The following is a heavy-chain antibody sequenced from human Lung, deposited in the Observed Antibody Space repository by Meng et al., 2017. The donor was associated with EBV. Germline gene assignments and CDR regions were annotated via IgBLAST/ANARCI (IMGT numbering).Heavy chain of an antibody. CDR2: ISYSGAT. V-gene: IGHV4-30-4*01. Sequence: QGPLQPSGAGLVKPSPTLSLTCTVSGASISSAVFWIWIRQPPGKDLEWIGYISYSGATHYNPSLKSRLTISVDTAKNQFSLSLSSVTAADTAVYYCARVVGDCASCYKGWFDPWGQGTLVTVSS. CDR1: GASISSAVF. D-gene: IGHD2-2*02. J-gene: IGHJ5*02. CDR3: ARVVGDCASCYKGWFDP.